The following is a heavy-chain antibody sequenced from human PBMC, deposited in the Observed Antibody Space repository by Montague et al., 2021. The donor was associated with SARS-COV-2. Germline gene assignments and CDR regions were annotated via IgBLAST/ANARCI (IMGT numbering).Heavy chain of an antibody. D-gene: IGHD4-11*01. J-gene: IGHJ6*02. CDR1: GDSTSNYS. V-gene: IGHV4-59*08. CDR3: ARHLRVTTVTSHMYHYAMDV. CDR2: IYYSGST. Sequence: SETLSLTCSVSGDSTSNYSWSWIRQSPGKGLEWIGYIYYSGSTNYNPSLTSRVTISVDTSKNQVSLQLTSVTAADTAVYYCARHLRVTTVTSHMYHYAMDVWGQGTTVTVSS.